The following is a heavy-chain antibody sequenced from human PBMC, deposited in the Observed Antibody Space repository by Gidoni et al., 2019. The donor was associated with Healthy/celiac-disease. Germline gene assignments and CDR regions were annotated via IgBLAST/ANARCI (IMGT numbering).Heavy chain of an antibody. CDR3: ARGHGVVRGVAHKNDY. J-gene: IGHJ4*02. Sequence: QAQLQQWGAGLLKPSETLSLTCAVYGGSFSGYYWSWIRQPPGKGLEWIGEINHSGSTNYNPSLKSRVTISVDTSKNQFSLKLSSVTAADTAVYYCARGHGVVRGVAHKNDYWGQGTLVTVSS. D-gene: IGHD3-10*01. CDR1: GGSFSGYY. V-gene: IGHV4-34*01. CDR2: INHSGST.